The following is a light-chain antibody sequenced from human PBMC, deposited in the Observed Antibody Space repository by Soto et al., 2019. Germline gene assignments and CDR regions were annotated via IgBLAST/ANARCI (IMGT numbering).Light chain of an antibody. CDR1: QTVRNNY. J-gene: IGKJ5*01. CDR2: DAS. V-gene: IGKV3-20*01. CDR3: QQSSRSPIT. Sequence: EFVLTQSPGTLSLSPGERATLSCRASQTVRNNYLAWYQQKPGQAPRLLIYDASSRATGIPDRFSGGGSGTDFTLTISRLEPEDFAVYYCQQSSRSPITFGQGTRLEI.